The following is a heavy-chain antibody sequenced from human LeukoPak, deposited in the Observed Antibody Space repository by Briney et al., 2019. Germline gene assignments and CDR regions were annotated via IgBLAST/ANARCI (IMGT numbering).Heavy chain of an antibody. V-gene: IGHV3-48*03. CDR3: ATDGLVNSLDH. D-gene: IGHD3/OR15-3a*01. CDR2: ISSSGSTK. J-gene: IGHJ5*02. CDR1: GFTFDSYE. Sequence: PGGSLRLSCEASGFTFDSYEMNWVRQAPGKGLEWISCISSSGSTKYYAESVEGRFTISRENAKTTLYLQMNSLRAEDTAIYYCATDGLVNSLDHWGQGTPVTVSS.